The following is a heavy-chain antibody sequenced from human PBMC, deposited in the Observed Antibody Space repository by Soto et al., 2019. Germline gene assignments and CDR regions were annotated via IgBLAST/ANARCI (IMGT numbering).Heavy chain of an antibody. CDR3: ASTPTVDYNPGDWFYP. J-gene: IGHJ5*02. CDR1: GGTFSSYA. Sequence: QVQLVQSGAEVKKPGSSVKVSCKASGGTFSSYAISWVRQAPGQGLEWMGGIIPIFGTANYAQKFQGRVTITADESTSTAYLELSSLRSEDTAVYYCASTPTVDYNPGDWFYPWGQGTLVTVSS. D-gene: IGHD4-4*01. CDR2: IIPIFGTA. V-gene: IGHV1-69*01.